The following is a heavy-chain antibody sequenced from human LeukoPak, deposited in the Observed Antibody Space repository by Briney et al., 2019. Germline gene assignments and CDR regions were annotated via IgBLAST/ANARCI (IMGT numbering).Heavy chain of an antibody. CDR1: GFTFSSYS. V-gene: IGHV3-21*01. Sequence: GGSLRLSCAASGFTFSSYSMNWVRQAPGKGLEWVSSISSSSSYIYYADSVKGRFTISRDNAKNSLYLQMNSLRAEDTAVYYCARDPNAACNSPGCRGYFQHWGQGTLVTVSS. CDR2: ISSSSSYI. J-gene: IGHJ1*01. D-gene: IGHD1-1*01. CDR3: ARDPNAACNSPGCRGYFQH.